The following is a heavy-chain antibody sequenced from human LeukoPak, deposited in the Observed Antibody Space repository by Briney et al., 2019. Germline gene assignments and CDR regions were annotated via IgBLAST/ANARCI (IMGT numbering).Heavy chain of an antibody. CDR2: ISGSGGST. CDR1: GFTFSSYA. CDR3: AKDRIRSSSWYESDY. V-gene: IGHV3-23*01. Sequence: PGGSLRLSCAASGFTFSSYAMSWVRQAPGKGLEWVSAISGSGGSTYYADSVKGRFTISRDNSKNTLYLQMNSLRAEDTAVYYCAKDRIRSSSWYESDYWGQGTLVTVSS. J-gene: IGHJ4*02. D-gene: IGHD6-13*01.